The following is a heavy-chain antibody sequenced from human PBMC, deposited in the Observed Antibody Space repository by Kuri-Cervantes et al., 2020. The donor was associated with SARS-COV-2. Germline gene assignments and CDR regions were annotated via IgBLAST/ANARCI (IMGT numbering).Heavy chain of an antibody. D-gene: IGHD3-22*01. J-gene: IGHJ6*02. Sequence: GGSLRLSCAASGFTFSSYGMHWVRQAPGKGLEWVAVISYDGSNKYYADSVKGRFTISRDNSKNTLYLQMNSLRAEDTAVYYCARDSAGYYYDSSGYYSLYYYGLDVWAQGTTVTVS. CDR3: ARDSAGYYYDSSGYYSLYYYGLDV. CDR1: GFTFSSYG. V-gene: IGHV3-30*03. CDR2: ISYDGSNK.